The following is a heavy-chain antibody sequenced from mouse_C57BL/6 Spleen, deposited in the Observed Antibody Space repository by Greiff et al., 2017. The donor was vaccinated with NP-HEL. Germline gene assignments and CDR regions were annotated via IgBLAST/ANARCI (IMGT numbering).Heavy chain of an antibody. CDR3: ARGRTGSWFAY. Sequence: DVMLVESGGGLVKPGGSLKLSCAASGFTFSDYGMHWVRQAPEKGLEWVAYISSGSSTIYYADTVKGRFTISRDNAKNTLFLQITSLRSEDTAMYYCARGRTGSWFAYWGQGTLVTVSA. D-gene: IGHD4-1*01. CDR1: GFTFSDYG. CDR2: ISSGSSTI. V-gene: IGHV5-17*01. J-gene: IGHJ3*01.